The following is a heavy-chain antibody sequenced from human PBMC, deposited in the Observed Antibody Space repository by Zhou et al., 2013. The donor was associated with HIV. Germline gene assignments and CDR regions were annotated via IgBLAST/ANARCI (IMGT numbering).Heavy chain of an antibody. CDR3: ARDPAYCSGGSCYYFDY. J-gene: IGHJ4*02. D-gene: IGHD2-15*01. Sequence: QVQLVQSGAEVKKPGSSVKVSCKTSGYTFTDYYMHWVRQAPGQGLEWMGWINPNSGGTNYAQKFQGRVTMTRDTSISTAYMELSRLRSDDTAVYYCARDPAYCSGGSCYYFDYWGQGTLVTVSS. V-gene: IGHV1-2*02. CDR2: INPNSGGT. CDR1: GYTFTDYY.